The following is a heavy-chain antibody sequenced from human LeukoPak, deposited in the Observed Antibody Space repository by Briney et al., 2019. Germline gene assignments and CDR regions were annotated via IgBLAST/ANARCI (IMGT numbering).Heavy chain of an antibody. V-gene: IGHV3-23*01. CDR2: ISGSGGST. J-gene: IGHJ4*02. CDR3: AKGGQQYDILTGYPD. CDR1: GFTFSSYA. Sequence: GGSLRLSCAASGFTFSSYAMSWVRRAPGKGLEWVSAISGSGGSTYYADSVKGRFTISRDNSKNTLYLQMNSLRAEDTAVYYCAKGGQQYDILTGYPDWGQGTLVTVSS. D-gene: IGHD3-9*01.